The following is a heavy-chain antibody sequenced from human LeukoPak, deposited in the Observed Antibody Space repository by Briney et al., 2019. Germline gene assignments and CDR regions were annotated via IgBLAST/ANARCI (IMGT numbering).Heavy chain of an antibody. Sequence: PGGSLRLSCAASGFTFSNYWMNWVRQVPGKGLMWVSRMSSDGSSTNYADSVKGRFAISRDNAKNSMYLQINSLRVEDTAVYYCAGGVGWHFDLWGRGTLVTVSS. CDR1: GFTFSNYW. J-gene: IGHJ2*01. D-gene: IGHD3-10*01. CDR3: AGGVGWHFDL. CDR2: MSSDGSST. V-gene: IGHV3-74*01.